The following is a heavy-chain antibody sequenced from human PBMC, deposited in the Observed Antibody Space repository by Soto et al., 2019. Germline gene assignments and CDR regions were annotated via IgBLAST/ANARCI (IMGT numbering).Heavy chain of an antibody. J-gene: IGHJ6*02. CDR1: GFTFSSYA. Sequence: QVQLVESGGGVVQPGRSLRLSCAASGFTFSSYAMHWVRQAPGKGLEWVAVISYDGSNKYYADSVKGRFTISRDNSKNTLYLQMNSLRAEDTAVYYWARVLVPAAIRDYYYYGMDVWGQGTTVTVSS. V-gene: IGHV3-30-3*01. D-gene: IGHD2-2*02. CDR2: ISYDGSNK. CDR3: ARVLVPAAIRDYYYYGMDV.